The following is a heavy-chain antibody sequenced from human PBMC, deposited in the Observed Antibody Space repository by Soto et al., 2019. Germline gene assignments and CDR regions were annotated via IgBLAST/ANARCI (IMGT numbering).Heavy chain of an antibody. Sequence: ASVKVSCKASGYTFTSYGISWVRQAPGQGLEWMGWISAYNGNTNYAQKLQGRVTMTTDTSTSTAYMELRSLRSDDTAVYYCATHRKYYYDSSGYYQHFQDYYYYGMDVWGQGTTVTVSS. CDR1: GYTFTSYG. D-gene: IGHD3-22*01. V-gene: IGHV1-18*01. CDR3: ATHRKYYYDSSGYYQHFQDYYYYGMDV. CDR2: ISAYNGNT. J-gene: IGHJ6*02.